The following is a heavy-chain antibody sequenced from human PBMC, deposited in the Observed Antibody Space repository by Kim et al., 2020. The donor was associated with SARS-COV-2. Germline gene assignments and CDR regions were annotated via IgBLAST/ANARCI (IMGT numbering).Heavy chain of an antibody. V-gene: IGHV4-39*01. J-gene: IGHJ4*02. CDR1: GVSISTTSYY. D-gene: IGHD2-8*01. CDR2: IFYSGRT. CDR3: ARLSTTGVAVDY. Sequence: SETLSLTCAVSGVSISTTSYYWGWTRQTPGKGLEWIGSIFYSGRTFYNPSLKSRVTISVDTSKNQFSLKLSSVTAADTAVYSCARLSTTGVAVDYWGQGTLVTVSS.